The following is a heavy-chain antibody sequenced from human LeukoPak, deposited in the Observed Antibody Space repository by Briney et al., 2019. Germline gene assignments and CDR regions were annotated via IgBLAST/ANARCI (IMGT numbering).Heavy chain of an antibody. Sequence: VASVKVSCKASGYTFTDYFIHWVRQAPGRGLEWMGWINPNGGGTNNAQNFQGRVTMTRDTSISTAYMELSRLRSDDTAVYYCARVITGAVAYAYWGQGTLVTVSS. V-gene: IGHV1-2*02. CDR1: GYTFTDYF. D-gene: IGHD1-20*01. CDR3: ARVITGAVAYAY. CDR2: INPNGGGT. J-gene: IGHJ4*02.